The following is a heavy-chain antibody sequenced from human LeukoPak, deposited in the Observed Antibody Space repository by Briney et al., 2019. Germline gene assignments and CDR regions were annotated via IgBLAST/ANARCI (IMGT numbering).Heavy chain of an antibody. CDR3: AREDVRDSYANPIDY. CDR1: GGSISSSSYY. D-gene: IGHD5-24*01. Sequence: PSETLSLTCTVSGGSISSSSYYWGWIRQPPGKGLEWIGSIYYSGSTYYNPSLKSRVTISVDTSKNQFSLKLSSVTAADTAVYYCAREDVRDSYANPIDYWGQGTLVTVSS. CDR2: IYYSGST. J-gene: IGHJ4*02. V-gene: IGHV4-39*02.